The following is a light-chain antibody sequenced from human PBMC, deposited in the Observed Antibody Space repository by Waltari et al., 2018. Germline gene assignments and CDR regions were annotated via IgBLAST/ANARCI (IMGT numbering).Light chain of an antibody. CDR2: ENY. CDR1: SSNIGNNF. Sequence: QSVLTQPPSVSAAPGQKVTISCSGSSSNIGNNFVSWYQQIPGTAPKLLIFENYKRPSGIPDRFSGSKSGTSATLGITGLQTGDEADYYCGTWDSSLSAHVFGTVTKVTVL. J-gene: IGLJ1*01. V-gene: IGLV1-51*01. CDR3: GTWDSSLSAHV.